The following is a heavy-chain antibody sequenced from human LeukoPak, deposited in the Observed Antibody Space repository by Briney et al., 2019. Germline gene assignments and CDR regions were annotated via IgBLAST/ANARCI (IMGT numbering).Heavy chain of an antibody. CDR1: GFTFSGYY. Sequence: GGSLRLSCAASGFTFSGYYMFWVRQVPGKGLMWVSHINGVGTETTYADTVKGRFTISRDNGKNTLFLQMNSLRAEDAAVYYCVRGNDYGGPHYWGQGTLVTVSS. CDR3: VRGNDYGGPHY. V-gene: IGHV3-74*01. D-gene: IGHD4-23*01. CDR2: INGVGTET. J-gene: IGHJ4*02.